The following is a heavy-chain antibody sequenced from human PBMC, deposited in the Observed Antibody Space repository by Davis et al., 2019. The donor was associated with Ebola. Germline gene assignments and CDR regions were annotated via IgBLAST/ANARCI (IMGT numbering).Heavy chain of an antibody. CDR2: IITSSGGT. CDR1: GYTFTDYN. Sequence: ASVKVSCKASGYTFTDYNIHWVRQAPGQGLEWMGRIITSSGGTNYAQKFQGRVTMTGDTSISTVYMELSRLIFDDTAVYYCARSRSDWLDYWGQGTLVTVSS. CDR3: ARSRSDWLDY. V-gene: IGHV1-2*06. J-gene: IGHJ4*02. D-gene: IGHD3-9*01.